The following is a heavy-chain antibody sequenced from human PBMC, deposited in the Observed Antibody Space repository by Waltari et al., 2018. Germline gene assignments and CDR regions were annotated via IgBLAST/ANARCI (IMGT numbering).Heavy chain of an antibody. J-gene: IGHJ3*02. V-gene: IGHV3-23*01. D-gene: IGHD4-17*01. CDR3: AKASDSTVTTFGGAFDI. CDR2: ISGSGGST. Sequence: EVQLLESGGGLVQPGGSLRLSCAASGFTFSSYAMSWVRQAPGKGLEWVSAISGSGGSTYYADSVKGRFTISRDNSKNTLYLQMNSLRAEDTAVYYCAKASDSTVTTFGGAFDIWGQGTMVTVSS. CDR1: GFTFSSYA.